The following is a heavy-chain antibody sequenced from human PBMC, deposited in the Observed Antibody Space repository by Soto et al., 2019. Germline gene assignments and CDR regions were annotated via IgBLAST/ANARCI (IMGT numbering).Heavy chain of an antibody. Sequence: SETLSLTCTVSGGSISSYYWSWIRQPPGKGLEWIGYIYYSGSTNYNPSLKSRVTISVDTSKNQFSLKLSSVTAADTAVYYCARDLLGLRYFDWGQGTLVTVSS. J-gene: IGHJ4*02. D-gene: IGHD3-9*01. CDR2: IYYSGST. V-gene: IGHV4-59*01. CDR3: ARDLLGLRYFD. CDR1: GGSISSYY.